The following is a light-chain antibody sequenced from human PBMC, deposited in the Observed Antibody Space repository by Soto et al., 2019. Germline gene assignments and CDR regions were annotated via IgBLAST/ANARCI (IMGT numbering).Light chain of an antibody. V-gene: IGKV3-11*01. J-gene: IGKJ5*01. Sequence: EIVLTQSPATLSLSPGERATLSCRASQSVSSYLAWYQLKPGQAPRLLIYDASNKATGIPARFSGSGSGTDFTLTISSLEPEDFAVYYCQHRSNWPITVGQGTRLESK. CDR2: DAS. CDR3: QHRSNWPIT. CDR1: QSVSSY.